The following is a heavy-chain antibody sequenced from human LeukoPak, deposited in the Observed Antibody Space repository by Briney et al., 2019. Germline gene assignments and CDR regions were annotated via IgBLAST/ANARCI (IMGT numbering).Heavy chain of an antibody. V-gene: IGHV3-30-3*01. CDR3: AAAVAGPGY. J-gene: IGHJ4*02. Sequence: GRSLRLSSAASGFTFTNYAMHWVRQAPGKGLEWVAVISYDGSNKYYADSVKGRFTISRDNSKNTLYLQMNSLRAEDTAVYYCAAAVAGPGYWGQGTLVTVSS. CDR1: GFTFTNYA. CDR2: ISYDGSNK. D-gene: IGHD6-19*01.